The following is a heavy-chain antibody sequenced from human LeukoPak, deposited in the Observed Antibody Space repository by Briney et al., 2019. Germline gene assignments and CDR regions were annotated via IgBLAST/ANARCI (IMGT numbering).Heavy chain of an antibody. CDR1: GFTFSGYW. D-gene: IGHD2/OR15-2a*01. CDR3: ARGPTRANSSDY. Sequence: GGSLRLSCAASGFTFSGYWMSWVRQPPGKGLEWVAKIKQDGSEKYYVDSVKGRFTISRDNAKNSLYLQMNSLRAEDTAVYYCARGPTRANSSDYWGRGARLTVSS. V-gene: IGHV3-7*01. CDR2: IKQDGSEK. J-gene: IGHJ4*02.